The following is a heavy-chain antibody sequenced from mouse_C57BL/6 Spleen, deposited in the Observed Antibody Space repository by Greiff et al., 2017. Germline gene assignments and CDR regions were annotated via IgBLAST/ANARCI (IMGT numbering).Heavy chain of an antibody. CDR2: ISSGGDYI. CDR3: TRGGWGAWFAY. CDR1: GFTFSSYA. D-gene: IGHD3-3*01. J-gene: IGHJ3*01. Sequence: EVHLVESGEGLVKPGGSLKLSCAASGFTFSSYAMSWVRQTPEKRLEWVAYISSGGDYIYYADTVKGRFTLSRDNARNTLYLQMSSLKSEDTAMYYCTRGGWGAWFAYWGQGTLVTVSA. V-gene: IGHV5-9-1*02.